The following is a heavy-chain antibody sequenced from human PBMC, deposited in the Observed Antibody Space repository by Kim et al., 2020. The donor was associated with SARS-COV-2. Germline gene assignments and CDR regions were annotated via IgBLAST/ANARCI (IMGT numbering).Heavy chain of an antibody. Sequence: GGSLRLSCLASGFTFSTYAMTWVRQAPGKGLEWVAVTSSDGNVRYYADSVKGRFTISRANSKNTLYLQMNSLSAEDTAMYYCAREGYSSGTIGDFDYWGQGTLLTVPS. CDR2: TSSDGNVR. D-gene: IGHD3-22*01. J-gene: IGHJ4*02. CDR3: AREGYSSGTIGDFDY. V-gene: IGHV3-30*04. CDR1: GFTFSTYA.